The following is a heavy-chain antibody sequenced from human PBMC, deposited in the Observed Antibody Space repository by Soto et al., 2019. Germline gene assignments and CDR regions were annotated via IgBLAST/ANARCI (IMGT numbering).Heavy chain of an antibody. CDR2: ITSDTKTI. Sequence: EVQLVESGGALVQPGGSLRLSCAASGFKFSIYSMNWVRQAPGKGLEWSAYITSDTKTIKYADSVKGRFTISRDNAKNSVYLQMNSLSDEDTAVYYCARSVEGHFDYWGQGTFVTVSS. D-gene: IGHD6-19*01. J-gene: IGHJ4*02. CDR3: ARSVEGHFDY. CDR1: GFKFSIYS. V-gene: IGHV3-48*02.